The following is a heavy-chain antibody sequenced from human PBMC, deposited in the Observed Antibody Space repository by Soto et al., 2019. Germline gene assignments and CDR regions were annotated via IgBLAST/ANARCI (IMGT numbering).Heavy chain of an antibody. CDR2: ISHSDDGP. Sequence: HPWGSLRLSCAASGFTFSSYAMSWVRQAPGKGLEWVSSISHSDDGPYYADSVKGRFTISRDNSQNTLYLLMDSLRAEDTAVYYCAKNYFFDNWGQGAPVTVSS. CDR1: GFTFSSYA. J-gene: IGHJ4*02. CDR3: AKNYFFDN. V-gene: IGHV3-23*01.